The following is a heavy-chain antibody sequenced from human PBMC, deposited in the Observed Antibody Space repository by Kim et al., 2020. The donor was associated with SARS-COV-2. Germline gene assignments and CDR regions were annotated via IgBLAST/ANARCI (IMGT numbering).Heavy chain of an antibody. V-gene: IGHV1-69*13. D-gene: IGHD6-19*01. CDR1: GGTFSSYA. CDR2: IIPIFGTA. Sequence: SVKVSCKASGGTFSSYAISWVRQAPGQGLEWMGGIIPIFGTAKYAQKVQGRVTITADASTSTAYMELSSLRSEDTAVYYCARERYPAIAVAEAFDYWGQ. J-gene: IGHJ4*02. CDR3: ARERYPAIAVAEAFDY.